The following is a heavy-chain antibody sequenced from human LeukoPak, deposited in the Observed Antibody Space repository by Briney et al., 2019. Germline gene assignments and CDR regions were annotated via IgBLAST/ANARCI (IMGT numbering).Heavy chain of an antibody. CDR3: AGGSPGSGWPFDY. V-gene: IGHV3-48*03. D-gene: IGHD6-19*01. CDR2: ISHRDSTT. Sequence: PGGSLRLSCAASEFTFSSYEMNWVRQAPGKGLEWVSYISHRDSTTYYADSVKGRFTISRDNAQNSLYLQMNSLGAEDTAVSYCAGGSPGSGWPFDYWGQGTLVTVSS. CDR1: EFTFSSYE. J-gene: IGHJ4*02.